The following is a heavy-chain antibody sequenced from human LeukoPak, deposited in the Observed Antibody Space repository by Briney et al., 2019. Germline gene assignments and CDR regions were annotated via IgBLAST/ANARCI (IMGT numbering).Heavy chain of an antibody. V-gene: IGHV3-64*01. D-gene: IGHD6-13*01. CDR1: GFTFSSYA. Sequence: GGSLRLSCAASGFTFSSYAMHWVRQAPGKGLEYASAISSNGGSTYYANSVKGRFTISRDDSKNTLYLQMGSLRAEDMAVYYCARDQSSSWSRRYFQHWGQGTLVTVSS. CDR3: ARDQSSSWSRRYFQH. CDR2: ISSNGGST. J-gene: IGHJ1*01.